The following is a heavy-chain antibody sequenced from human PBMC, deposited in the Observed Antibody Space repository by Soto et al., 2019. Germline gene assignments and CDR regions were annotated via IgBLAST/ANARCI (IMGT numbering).Heavy chain of an antibody. CDR1: GYTFTSYG. D-gene: IGHD2-2*01. Sequence: QVQLVQSGAEVKKPGASVKVSCKASGYTFTSYGISWVRQAPGQGLEWMGWISAYNGNTNYAQKLQRRVTMTTETSTSTAYMELRSLRSDDTAVYYCARDIVVVPAAMAGDYWGQGTLVTVSS. J-gene: IGHJ4*02. CDR3: ARDIVVVPAAMAGDY. CDR2: ISAYNGNT. V-gene: IGHV1-18*01.